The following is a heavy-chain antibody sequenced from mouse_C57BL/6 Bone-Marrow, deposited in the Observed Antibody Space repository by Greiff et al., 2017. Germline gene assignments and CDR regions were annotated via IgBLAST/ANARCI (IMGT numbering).Heavy chain of an antibody. CDR2: INPYNGGT. CDR3: ARWGYGSSYWYFDV. J-gene: IGHJ1*03. V-gene: IGHV1-19*01. Sequence: EVQLQQSGPVLVKPGASVKMSCKASGYTFTDYYMNWVKQSHGKSLEWIGVINPYNGGTSYNQKFKGKATLTVDKSSITADMELNSLTSEDSAVYYCARWGYGSSYWYFDVWCTGTTVTVSS. D-gene: IGHD1-1*01. CDR1: GYTFTDYY.